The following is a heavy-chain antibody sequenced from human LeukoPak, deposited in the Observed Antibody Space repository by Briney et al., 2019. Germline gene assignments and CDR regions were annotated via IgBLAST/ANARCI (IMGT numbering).Heavy chain of an antibody. CDR2: IIPILGIA. D-gene: IGHD2-15*01. CDR1: GYTFTSYA. Sequence: SVKVSCKASGYTFTSYAISWVRQAPGQGLEWMGRIIPILGIANYAQKFQGRVTITADKSTSTAYMELSSLRSEDTAVYYCASDYCSGGSCRVYNWFDPWGQGTLITVSS. CDR3: ASDYCSGGSCRVYNWFDP. V-gene: IGHV1-69*04. J-gene: IGHJ5*02.